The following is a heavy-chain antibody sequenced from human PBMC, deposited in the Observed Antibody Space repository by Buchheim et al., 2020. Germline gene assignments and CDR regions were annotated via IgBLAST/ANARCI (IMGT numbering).Heavy chain of an antibody. CDR1: GGSITRSNYY. Sequence: QVQLQESGPGLVKPSGTLSLACTVSGGSITRSNYYCSWIRQPPGKGLEWIGSIIYSGSTFYSPSLKSRFTISVDTSKNSFSLRRSSVTAADTALYYCARGLDAFDIWGQGT. J-gene: IGHJ3*02. V-gene: IGHV4-39*02. D-gene: IGHD4-11*01. CDR2: IIYSGST. CDR3: ARGLDAFDI.